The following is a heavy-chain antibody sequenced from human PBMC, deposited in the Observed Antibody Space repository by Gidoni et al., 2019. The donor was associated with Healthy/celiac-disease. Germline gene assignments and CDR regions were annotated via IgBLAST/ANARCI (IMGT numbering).Heavy chain of an antibody. CDR1: GFTLSSYG. J-gene: IGHJ6*02. CDR2: ISYDGSNK. CDR3: AKDERQWLGYYDYGMDV. V-gene: IGHV3-30*18. Sequence: QVQLVASGGGVVQPGRSLRLSCAASGFTLSSYGMHWVRQAPGKGLEWVAVISYDGSNKYYADSVKGRFTISRDNSKNTLYLQMNSLRAEDTAVYYCAKDERQWLGYYDYGMDVWGQGTTVTVSS. D-gene: IGHD6-19*01.